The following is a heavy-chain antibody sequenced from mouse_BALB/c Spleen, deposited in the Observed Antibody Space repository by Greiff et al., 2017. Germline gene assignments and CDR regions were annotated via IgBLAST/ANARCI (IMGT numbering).Heavy chain of an antibody. CDR1: GYSFTSYW. CDR3: ARRGELGPFAY. CDR2: INPSTGYT. J-gene: IGHJ3*01. D-gene: IGHD4-1*01. Sequence: QVQLQQSGTVLARPGASVKMSCKASGYSFTSYWMHWVKQRPGQGLEWIGYINPSTGYTEYNQKFKDKATLTADKSSSTAYMQLSSLTSEDSAVYYCARRGELGPFAYWGQGTLVTVSA. V-gene: IGHV1-4*01.